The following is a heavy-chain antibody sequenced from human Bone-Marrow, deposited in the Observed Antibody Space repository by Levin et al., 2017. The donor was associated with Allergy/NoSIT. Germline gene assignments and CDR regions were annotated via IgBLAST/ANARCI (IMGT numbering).Heavy chain of an antibody. J-gene: IGHJ3*02. Sequence: PGESLKISCAASGFTFSSYAMNWVRQAPGKGLEWVSGISGSGGNTYYADAVKGRFTISRDNSKNTLYLQMNSLRAEDTALYYCAKDVSGAYGSRTNDAFDIWGQGTMVTVSS. CDR3: AKDVSGAYGSRTNDAFDI. CDR2: ISGSGGNT. CDR1: GFTFSSYA. V-gene: IGHV3-23*01. D-gene: IGHD5-12*01.